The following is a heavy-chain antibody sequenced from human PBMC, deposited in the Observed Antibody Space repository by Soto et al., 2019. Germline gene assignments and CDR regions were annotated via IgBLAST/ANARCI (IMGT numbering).Heavy chain of an antibody. J-gene: IGHJ4*02. CDR3: VRGYCSSTSCYNPSDFDY. V-gene: IGHV1-46*01. CDR1: GYTFTSYY. Sequence: GASVKVSFKASGYTFTSYYMHWVRQAPGQGLEWMGIINPSGGSTSYAQKFQGRVTMTRDTSTSTVYMELSSLRSEDTAVYYCVRGYCSSTSCYNPSDFDYWGQGTLVTVSS. CDR2: INPSGGST. D-gene: IGHD2-2*01.